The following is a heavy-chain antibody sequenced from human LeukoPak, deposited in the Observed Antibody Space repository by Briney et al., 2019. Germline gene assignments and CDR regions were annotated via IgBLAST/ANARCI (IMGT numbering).Heavy chain of an antibody. D-gene: IGHD1-26*01. J-gene: IGHJ4*02. CDR2: IGNGGSTI. CDR3: VRQDSWNYYKKTDY. V-gene: IGHV3-48*03. Sequence: GGSLRLSCAAPGFTLSSFEMNWVRQAPGKGLEWVSYIGNGGSTIFYADSVKGRFTISRDNAKNSLYLQMNSLRAEDTAVYFCVRQDSWNYYKKTDYWGQGTLVTVSS. CDR1: GFTLSSFE.